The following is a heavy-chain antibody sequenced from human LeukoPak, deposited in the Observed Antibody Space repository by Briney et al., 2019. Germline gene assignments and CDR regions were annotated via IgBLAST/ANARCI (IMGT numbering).Heavy chain of an antibody. D-gene: IGHD3/OR15-3a*01. CDR3: AKHFGTGGGGY. J-gene: IGHJ4*02. Sequence: GGSLRLSCAASGFTFSSYDMHWVRQAPGKGLEWVAVISYDGSNTYYADSMKGRFTVSRDNSKNTLYLQMNSLRVEDTAVYYCAKHFGTGGGGYWGQGTLVTVSS. CDR1: GFTFSSYD. V-gene: IGHV3-30*18. CDR2: ISYDGSNT.